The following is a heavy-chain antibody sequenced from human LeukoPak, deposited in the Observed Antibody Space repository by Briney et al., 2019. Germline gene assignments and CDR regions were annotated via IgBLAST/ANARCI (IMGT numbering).Heavy chain of an antibody. CDR1: GFTFSSYA. J-gene: IGHJ4*02. Sequence: PGGSLRLSCAASGFTFSSYAMHWVRQAPGKGLEWVAVISYDGSNKYYADSVKGRFTISRDNSKNTLYLQMNSLRAEDTAVYYCAKGSGWKGIRYFDYWGQGTLVTVSS. CDR2: ISYDGSNK. CDR3: AKGSGWKGIRYFDY. V-gene: IGHV3-30*04. D-gene: IGHD3-10*01.